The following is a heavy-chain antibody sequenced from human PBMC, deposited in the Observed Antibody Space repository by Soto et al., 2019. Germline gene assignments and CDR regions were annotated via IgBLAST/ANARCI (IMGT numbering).Heavy chain of an antibody. J-gene: IGHJ4*02. CDR1: GFTFSTYA. CDR3: ARPRDLYFDY. CDR2: ISYDGSTK. Sequence: QVQLVESGGGVVQPGRSLRLSCAASGFTFSTYAIHWVRQAPGKGLEWVAVISYDGSTKYYGDSVKGRFTISRDNSKNTLYLQMNSLRAEDTAVYYCARPRDLYFDYWVQGTLVTVSS. V-gene: IGHV3-30-3*01.